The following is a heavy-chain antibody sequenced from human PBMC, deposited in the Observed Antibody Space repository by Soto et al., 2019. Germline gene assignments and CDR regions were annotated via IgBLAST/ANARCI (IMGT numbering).Heavy chain of an antibody. D-gene: IGHD1-26*01. CDR1: GYTFTGYY. J-gene: IGHJ6*02. V-gene: IGHV1-2*02. CDR3: AREGWELLRPHDYYYYYGMDV. CDR2: INPNSGGT. Sequence: GASVKVSCKASGYTFTGYYMHWVRQAPGQGLEWMGWINPNSGGTNYAQKFQGRVTLTRDTSINTAYMELSRLRSDDTAVYYCAREGWELLRPHDYYYYYGMDVWGQGTTVTVSS.